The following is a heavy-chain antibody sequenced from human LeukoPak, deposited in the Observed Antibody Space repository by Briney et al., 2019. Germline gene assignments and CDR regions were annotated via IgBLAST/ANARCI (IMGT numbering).Heavy chain of an antibody. J-gene: IGHJ3*02. CDR3: ARDRLGDYETYAFDI. D-gene: IGHD4-17*01. CDR1: GFTFSSYE. Sequence: GGSLRLSCAASGFTFSSYEMNWVRQAPGKGLERVSYISSSGSTIYYADSVKGRFTISRDNAKNSLYLQMNSLRAEDTAVYYCARDRLGDYETYAFDIWGQGTMVTVSS. CDR2: ISSSGSTI. V-gene: IGHV3-48*03.